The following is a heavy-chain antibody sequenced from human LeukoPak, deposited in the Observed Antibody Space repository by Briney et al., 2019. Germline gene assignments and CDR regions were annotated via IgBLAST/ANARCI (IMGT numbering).Heavy chain of an antibody. CDR2: INPNSGGT. V-gene: IGHV1-2*02. J-gene: IGHJ3*02. D-gene: IGHD5-18*01. Sequence: ASVKVSCKASGYTFTSYDINWVRQATGQGLEWMGWINPNSGGTNYAQKFQGRVTMTRDTSISTAYMELSRLRSDDTAVYYCARVGYSYGKRAFDIWGQGTMVTVSS. CDR1: GYTFTSYD. CDR3: ARVGYSYGKRAFDI.